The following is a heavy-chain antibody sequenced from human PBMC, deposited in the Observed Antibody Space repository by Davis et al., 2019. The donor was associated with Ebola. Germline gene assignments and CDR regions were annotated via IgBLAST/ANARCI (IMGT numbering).Heavy chain of an antibody. Sequence: GESLKISCAASGFTFSSSVMRWVRQAPGQGLEWVSGISGSGGSTYYADSVKGRFTISRDNSENMLYLQMNSLRAEDTAVYYCAKDRLRLWLGESSGQGTLVTISS. D-gene: IGHD3-10*01. CDR1: GFTFSSSV. V-gene: IGHV3-23*01. CDR2: ISGSGGST. CDR3: AKDRLRLWLGES. J-gene: IGHJ5*02.